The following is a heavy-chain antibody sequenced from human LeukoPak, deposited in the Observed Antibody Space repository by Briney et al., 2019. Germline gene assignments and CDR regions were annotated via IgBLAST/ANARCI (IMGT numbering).Heavy chain of an antibody. D-gene: IGHD3-10*01. V-gene: IGHV4-34*01. Sequence: SETLSLTCAVYGGSFSGYYWSWIRQPPGKGLEWIGEINHSGSTNYNPSLKSRVTISVDTSKNQFSLKLSSVTAADTAVYYCARGGITMVRGRETSPGFDPWGQGTLVTVSS. CDR1: GGSFSGYY. CDR2: INHSGST. CDR3: ARGGITMVRGRETSPGFDP. J-gene: IGHJ5*02.